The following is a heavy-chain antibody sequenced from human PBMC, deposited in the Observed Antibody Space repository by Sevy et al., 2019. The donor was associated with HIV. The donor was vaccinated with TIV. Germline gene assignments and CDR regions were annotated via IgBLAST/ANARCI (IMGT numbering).Heavy chain of an antibody. V-gene: IGHV3-48*02. CDR3: ARDPTLGAAGLAEYFQH. D-gene: IGHD6-13*01. CDR1: GFSFSSYS. J-gene: IGHJ1*01. CDR2: IISSSSSI. Sequence: GGSLRLSCAASGFSFSSYSLNWVRQAPGKGLEWVSYIISSSSSIYYADSVKGRFTISRDNAKNSLYLQMNGLRDEDTAVYYCARDPTLGAAGLAEYFQHWGQGTLVTVSS.